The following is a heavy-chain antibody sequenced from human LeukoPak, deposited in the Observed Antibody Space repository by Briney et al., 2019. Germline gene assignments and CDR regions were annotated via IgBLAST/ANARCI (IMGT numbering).Heavy chain of an antibody. D-gene: IGHD3-3*01. Sequence: GGALRLSCAASGFAFSSHAMTWVRQAPGKGLEWVSSISGSAEKTYYADSVKGRFTISRDSSQKILNLQMDNLRVEDTAIYYCARGSTYDFWSGDALDVWGQGTMVTVAS. V-gene: IGHV3-23*01. J-gene: IGHJ3*01. CDR3: ARGSTYDFWSGDALDV. CDR1: GFAFSSHA. CDR2: ISGSAEKT.